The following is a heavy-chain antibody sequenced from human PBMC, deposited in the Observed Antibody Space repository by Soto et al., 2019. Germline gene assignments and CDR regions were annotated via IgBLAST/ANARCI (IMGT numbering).Heavy chain of an antibody. J-gene: IGHJ4*02. V-gene: IGHV3-30*18. Sequence: QVQLVESGGGVVQPGRSLRLSCAASGFTFSSYGMHWVRQAPGKGLEWVAVISYDGSNKYYADSVKGRFTISRDNSKNTLYLQMNSLRAEDTAVYYCANLFDYWGQGTLVTGSS. CDR3: ANLFDY. CDR2: ISYDGSNK. CDR1: GFTFSSYG.